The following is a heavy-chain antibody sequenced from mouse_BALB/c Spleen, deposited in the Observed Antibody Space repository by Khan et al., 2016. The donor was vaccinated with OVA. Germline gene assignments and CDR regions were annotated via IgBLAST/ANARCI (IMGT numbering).Heavy chain of an antibody. V-gene: IGHV2-6-1*01. J-gene: IGHJ1*01. CDR2: IWSDGHT. Sequence: QVQLQQSGPGLVAPSQSLSITCTISGFSLTSYGVHWVRQPPGKGLEWLVVIWSDGHTTYNSALKSRLSISKDNSKRQVFLKMNSLQTDDTAMYXCARHGYYGNYGPYFDVWGAGTTVTVSS. D-gene: IGHD2-1*01. CDR1: GFSLTSYG. CDR3: ARHGYYGNYGPYFDV.